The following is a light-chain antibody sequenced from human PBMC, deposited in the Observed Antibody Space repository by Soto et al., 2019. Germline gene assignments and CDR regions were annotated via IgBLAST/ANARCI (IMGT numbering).Light chain of an antibody. CDR3: QSYDSGLSGSV. J-gene: IGLJ2*01. CDR1: SSNIGAGFD. Sequence: QSVLTQPPSVSGAPGQRVTISCTGRSSNIGAGFDIHWYQQLPGTAPKRLIYGSTIRPSGVPDRFSGSKSATSASLAITGLQAEDEADYYCQSYDSGLSGSVFGGGTKLTVL. V-gene: IGLV1-40*01. CDR2: GST.